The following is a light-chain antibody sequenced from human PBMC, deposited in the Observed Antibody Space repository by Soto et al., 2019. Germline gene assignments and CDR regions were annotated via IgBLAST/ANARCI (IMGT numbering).Light chain of an antibody. V-gene: IGKV2-28*01. CDR1: QSLLPSNGYNY. CDR2: LCS. Sequence: DIVMTQSPLSLPVTPGEPASICCRSSQSLLPSNGYNYLDYYLKKRGQSPQLLIYLCSNRTCGVPDRFSGSGAGADFTLKISRVEAEDVGVYYCMQSIQLRTFGQGTKVDIK. J-gene: IGKJ1*01. CDR3: MQSIQLRT.